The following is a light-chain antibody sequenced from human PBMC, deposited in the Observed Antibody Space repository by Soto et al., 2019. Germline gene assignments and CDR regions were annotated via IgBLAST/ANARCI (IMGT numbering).Light chain of an antibody. J-gene: IGKJ1*01. CDR2: DAS. CDR3: QQYSSDST. Sequence: DIQMTQSPSTLSASVGDRVTITCRASQSISSWLAWYKQKPGKAHKLLIYDASSLASGVPSRFSGTGSGTEFTLTSGRLQPDDFATYYCQQYSSDSTFGQGTKVEIK. CDR1: QSISSW. V-gene: IGKV1-5*01.